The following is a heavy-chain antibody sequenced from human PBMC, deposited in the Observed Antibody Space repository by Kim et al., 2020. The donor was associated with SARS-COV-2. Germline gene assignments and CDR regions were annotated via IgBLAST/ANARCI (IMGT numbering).Heavy chain of an antibody. CDR3: ARRSWGDAFDI. J-gene: IGHJ3*02. V-gene: IGHV4-39*01. Sequence: SETLSLTYTVSGGSISSSSYYWGWIRQPPGKGLEWIGSIYYSGSTYYNPSLKSRVTISVDTSKNQFSLKLSSVTAADTAVYYCARRSWGDAFDIWGQGTMVTVSS. CDR1: GGSISSSSYY. D-gene: IGHD7-27*01. CDR2: IYYSGST.